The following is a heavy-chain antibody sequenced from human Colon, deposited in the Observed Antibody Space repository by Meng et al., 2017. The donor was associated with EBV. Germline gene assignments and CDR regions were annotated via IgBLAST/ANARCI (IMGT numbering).Heavy chain of an antibody. CDR3: ARVGAYCGGDCYHPR. Sequence: QVHLEESGPVLAKPSGXLSLTCAXSNGSISSSNFWTWVRQPPGKGLEWIGEIYHSGSTKYNPSLKSRVTISADKSKNQFSLHVSSVTAADTAVYYCARVGAYCGGDCYHPRWGQGTLVTVSS. CDR1: NGSISSSNF. V-gene: IGHV4-4*02. CDR2: IYHSGST. J-gene: IGHJ4*02. D-gene: IGHD2-21*02.